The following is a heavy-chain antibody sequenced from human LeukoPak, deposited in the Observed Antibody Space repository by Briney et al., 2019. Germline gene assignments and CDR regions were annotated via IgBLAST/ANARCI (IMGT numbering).Heavy chain of an antibody. CDR2: IYYSGST. CDR1: GGSINSYY. D-gene: IGHD6-13*01. J-gene: IGHJ4*02. CDR3: AGVTGYVTEDYFDY. Sequence: SETLSLTCTVSGGSINSYYWSWIRQPPGKGLEWIGYIYYSGSTNYNPSLKRRATISVDTSKKQFYLRLSSVTAADTAVYYCAGVTGYVTEDYFDYWGQGTLITVSS. V-gene: IGHV4-59*01.